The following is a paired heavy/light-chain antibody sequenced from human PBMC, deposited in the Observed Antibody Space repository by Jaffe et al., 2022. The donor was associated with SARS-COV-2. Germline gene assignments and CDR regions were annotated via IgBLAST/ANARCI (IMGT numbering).Light chain of an antibody. V-gene: IGKV3-15*01. J-gene: IGKJ2*01. CDR2: GAS. CDR1: QSVGSF. CDR3: QQYKNWPGT. Sequence: MTQSPATLSVSPGERATLSCRTSQSVGSFLAWYQKKPGQAPRLLIYGASTRATGIPARFSGSGSGTEFTLTISSLQSEDFAVYYCQQYKNWPGTFGQGTKLEIK.
Heavy chain of an antibody. J-gene: IGHJ6*03. CDR3: ARGVTASYYYNYYYMDV. CDR2: ISFNGGST. Sequence: EVQLVESGGGVVRPGGSLRLSCATSGFTFDEFGIIWVRQAPGKGLEWVSGISFNGGSTGYADSVKGRFTISRDNDKKTLYLQMNSLRAEDTALYHCARGVTASYYYNYYYMDVWGKGTTVTVSS. CDR1: GFTFDEFG. V-gene: IGHV3-20*01. D-gene: IGHD2-21*02.